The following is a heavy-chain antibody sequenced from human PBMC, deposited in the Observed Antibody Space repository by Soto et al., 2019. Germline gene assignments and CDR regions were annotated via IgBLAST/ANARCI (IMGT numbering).Heavy chain of an antibody. V-gene: IGHV2-26*01. CDR3: GRISRIAVADHYYYYYGMDV. Sequence: QVTLKESGPVLVKPTETLTLTCTVSGFSLSNARMGVSWIRQPPGKALEWLAHIFSNDEKSYSTSLKSRLTISKDTSKSQVLLTMTNMDPVDTATYYCGRISRIAVADHYYYYYGMDVWGQGTTVTVSS. CDR2: IFSNDEK. D-gene: IGHD6-19*01. J-gene: IGHJ6*02. CDR1: GFSLSNARMG.